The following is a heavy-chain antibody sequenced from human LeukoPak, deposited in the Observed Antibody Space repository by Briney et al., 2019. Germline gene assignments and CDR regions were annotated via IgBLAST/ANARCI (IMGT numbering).Heavy chain of an antibody. CDR2: IYSGGST. D-gene: IGHD3-10*01. J-gene: IGHJ6*02. Sequence: SGGSLRLSCAASGLTVSSNYMSWVRQAPGKGLEWVSVIYSGGSTYYADSVKGRFTISRDNSKNTLYLQMNSLRAEDTAVYYCARDRVRYGMDVWGQGTTVTVSS. CDR3: ARDRVRYGMDV. V-gene: IGHV3-53*01. CDR1: GLTVSSNY.